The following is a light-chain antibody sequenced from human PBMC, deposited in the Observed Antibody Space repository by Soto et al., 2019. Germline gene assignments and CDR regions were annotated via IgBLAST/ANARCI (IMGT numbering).Light chain of an antibody. J-gene: IGKJ2*01. CDR2: DAS. Sequence: DIQMTQSPSTLSASVGDRVTITCRASQSVTNWLAWYQQKPGKAPNLLIYDASRLQRGVPSRFSGSGSGTDFPLTVSGLQPDYFATYYCQQYTTHPYTFGQGTKREIK. CDR1: QSVTNW. CDR3: QQYTTHPYT. V-gene: IGKV1-5*01.